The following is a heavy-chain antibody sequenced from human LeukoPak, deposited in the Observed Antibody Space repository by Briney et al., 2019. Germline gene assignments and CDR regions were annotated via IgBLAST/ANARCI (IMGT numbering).Heavy chain of an antibody. CDR1: GGSFSGYY. CDR2: INHSGST. V-gene: IGHV4-34*01. Sequence: SETLSLTCAVYGGSFSGYYWSWIRQPPGKGLEWIGEINHSGSTNYNPSLKSRVTISVDTSKNQFSLELSSVTAADTPVYYCASRSYSGRPRAFDIWGQGTMVTVSS. D-gene: IGHD1-26*01. J-gene: IGHJ3*02. CDR3: ASRSYSGRPRAFDI.